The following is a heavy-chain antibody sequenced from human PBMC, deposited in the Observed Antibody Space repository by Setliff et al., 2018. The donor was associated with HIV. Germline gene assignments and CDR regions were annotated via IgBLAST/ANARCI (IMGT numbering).Heavy chain of an antibody. CDR3: ARFSYGSVWPETDY. D-gene: IGHD6-25*01. CDR2: MNPNNGNT. CDR1: GYNFTDYD. Sequence: ASVKVSCKASGYNFTDYDINWVRQATGQRLEWMGWMNPNNGNTGYAQRFQGRVTMTRNTSISTAYMELSSLRSEDTAMYYCARFSYGSVWPETDYWGQGTLVTVSS. V-gene: IGHV1-8*02. J-gene: IGHJ4*02.